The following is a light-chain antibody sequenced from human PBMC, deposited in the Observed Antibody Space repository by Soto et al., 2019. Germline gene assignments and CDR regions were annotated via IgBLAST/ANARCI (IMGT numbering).Light chain of an antibody. CDR1: SSDVGGYNY. CDR2: DVS. J-gene: IGLJ1*01. CDR3: CSYAGSYTLPDV. V-gene: IGLV2-11*01. Sequence: QSALTQPRSVSGSPGQSVTISCTGTSSDVGGYNYVSWYQQHPGKAPKLMIYDVSKRPSGVPDRFSGSKSGNTASLTISGLQAEDEADYYCCSYAGSYTLPDVFGTGTKLTVL.